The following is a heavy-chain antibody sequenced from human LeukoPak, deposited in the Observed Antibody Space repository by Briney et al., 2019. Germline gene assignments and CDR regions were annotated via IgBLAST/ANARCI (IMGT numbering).Heavy chain of an antibody. J-gene: IGHJ4*02. Sequence: SQTLSLTCTVSGGSISSGSYYWSWIRQPAGKGLEWIGRIYTSGSTNYNPSLKSRVTISVDTSKNQFSLKLSSVTAADTAVYYCARGWYDILTGYLPIDYWGQGTLVTVSS. V-gene: IGHV4-61*02. CDR3: ARGWYDILTGYLPIDY. CDR1: GGSISSGSYY. D-gene: IGHD3-9*01. CDR2: IYTSGST.